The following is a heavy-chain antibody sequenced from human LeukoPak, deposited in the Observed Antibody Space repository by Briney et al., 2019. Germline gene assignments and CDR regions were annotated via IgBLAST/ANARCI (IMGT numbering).Heavy chain of an antibody. CDR2: ISGSGGST. D-gene: IGHD1/OR15-1a*01. CDR3: AKFVGGTNLFDY. J-gene: IGHJ4*02. CDR1: GFTFSSYA. Sequence: PGGSLRLSCAASGFTFSSYAMSRVRQAPGKGLEWVSAISGSGGSTYYADSVKGRFTISRDTSKDTLFLQMNSLRADDTAVYYCAKFVGGTNLFDYWGQGTLVTVSS. V-gene: IGHV3-23*01.